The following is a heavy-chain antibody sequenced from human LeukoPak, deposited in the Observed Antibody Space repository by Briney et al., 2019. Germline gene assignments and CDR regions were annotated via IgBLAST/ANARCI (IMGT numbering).Heavy chain of an antibody. Sequence: SETLSLTCTVSGGSISSSSYYWGWIRQPAGKGLEWIGRIYSTGTTYYKPSLKSRVTMSVDTSHNQFFLKLNSVTAADTAVYYCARDNSIADRGWWFDPWGQGTLVTVSS. D-gene: IGHD4-23*01. V-gene: IGHV4-39*07. CDR3: ARDNSIADRGWWFDP. J-gene: IGHJ5*02. CDR2: IYSTGTT. CDR1: GGSISSSSYY.